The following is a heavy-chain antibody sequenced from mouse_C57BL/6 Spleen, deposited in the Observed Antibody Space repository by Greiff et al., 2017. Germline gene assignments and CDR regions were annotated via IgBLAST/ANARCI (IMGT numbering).Heavy chain of an antibody. D-gene: IGHD3-2*02. J-gene: IGHJ2*01. Sequence: EVQGVESGGGLVKPGGSLKLSCAASGFTFSSYAMSWVRQTPEKRLEWVATISDGGSYTYYPDNVKGRFTISRDNAKNNLYLQMSHLKSEDTAMYYCAREDSSGYCDYWGQGTTLTVSS. CDR2: ISDGGSYT. V-gene: IGHV5-4*01. CDR3: AREDSSGYCDY. CDR1: GFTFSSYA.